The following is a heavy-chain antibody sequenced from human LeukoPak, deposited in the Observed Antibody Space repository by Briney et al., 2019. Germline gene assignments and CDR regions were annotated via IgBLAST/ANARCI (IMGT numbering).Heavy chain of an antibody. J-gene: IGHJ6*03. D-gene: IGHD5-18*01. CDR3: TRGGAARNYYYVDV. CDR2: IKPDGNEK. CDR1: GFTFSSYW. Sequence: GGSLRLSCAASGFTFSSYWMTWVRQAPGKGLEWVANIKPDGNEKYYVDSVKGRFTISRDNAENSLYLQMNSLRAEDTAVYYCTRGGAARNYYYVDVWGKGTTVTVSS. V-gene: IGHV3-7*01.